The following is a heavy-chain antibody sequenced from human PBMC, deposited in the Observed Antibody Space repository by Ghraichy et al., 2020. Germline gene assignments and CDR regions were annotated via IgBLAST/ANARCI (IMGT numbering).Heavy chain of an antibody. J-gene: IGHJ4*02. CDR2: IKKDGSEK. Sequence: GESLNISCAASGFIFSGYWMTWVRQAPGKGPEWVSNIKKDGSEKSYVDSVKGRFTISRDNAKNSLYLQMNSLRAEDTAVYYCARDLGGGWYFDYWGQGALVTVSS. D-gene: IGHD6-19*01. CDR3: ARDLGGGWYFDY. V-gene: IGHV3-7*01. CDR1: GFIFSGYW.